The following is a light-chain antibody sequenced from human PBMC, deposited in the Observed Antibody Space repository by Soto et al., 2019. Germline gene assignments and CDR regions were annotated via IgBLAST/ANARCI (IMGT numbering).Light chain of an antibody. CDR3: QTWGTGIGV. CDR2: LNSDGCH. J-gene: IGLJ2*01. CDR1: SGHSSYA. V-gene: IGLV4-69*01. Sequence: QLVLTQSPSASASLGASVKLTCTLSSGHSSYAIAWHQQQPEKGPRYLMKLNSDGCHSKGAGIPDRFSGSSSGAERYLTISSRQSEDEADYYCQTWGTGIGVFGGGTKLTVL.